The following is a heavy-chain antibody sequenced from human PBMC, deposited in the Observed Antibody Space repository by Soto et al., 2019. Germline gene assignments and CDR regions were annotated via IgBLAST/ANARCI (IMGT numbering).Heavy chain of an antibody. J-gene: IGHJ4*02. V-gene: IGHV4-59*08. D-gene: IGHD4-17*01. CDR1: GGSISNYY. CDR3: ARGPTVTIFDY. CDR2: IYSSGST. Sequence: SETLSLTCTVSGGSISNYYWNWIRQSPGKGLEWIGYIYSSGSTHYNPSLQNRVTISIDTSKNQVSLKVNSVTAADTAVYYCARGPTVTIFDYWGQGTLVTVSS.